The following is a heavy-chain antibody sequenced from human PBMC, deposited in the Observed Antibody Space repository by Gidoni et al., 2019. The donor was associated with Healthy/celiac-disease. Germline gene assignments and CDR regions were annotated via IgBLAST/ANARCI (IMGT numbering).Heavy chain of an antibody. CDR3: ARRGLDP. Sequence: QVQLVPSGADVKKPLATLKVSCKASGYIFTGYYMPWVRQAPGQGLEWMGIINRSGGSTSYEEKFKGRVTMTRDTSTSAVYIELRGLRSVGTAVCYCARRGLDPWGQGTLATVSS. CDR1: GYIFTGYY. V-gene: IGHV1-46*01. J-gene: IGHJ5*02. CDR2: INRSGGST.